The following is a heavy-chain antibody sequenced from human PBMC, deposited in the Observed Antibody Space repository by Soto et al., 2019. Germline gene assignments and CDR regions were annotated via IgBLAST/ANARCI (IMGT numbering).Heavy chain of an antibody. CDR3: ARASCSGGSCYSYYFDY. V-gene: IGHV1-18*01. D-gene: IGHD2-15*01. CDR1: GYTFTSYG. CDR2: ISAYNGNT. Sequence: QVQLVQSGAEVKKPGASVKVSCKASGYTFTSYGISWVRQAPGQGLEWMGWISAYNGNTNYAQKLQGRVTMTTDTSXSAXYMELRSLRSDDTAVYYCARASCSGGSCYSYYFDYWGQGTLVTVSS. J-gene: IGHJ4*02.